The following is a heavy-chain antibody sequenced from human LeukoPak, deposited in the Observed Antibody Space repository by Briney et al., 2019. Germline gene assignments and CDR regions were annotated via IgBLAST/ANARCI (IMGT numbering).Heavy chain of an antibody. CDR2: IYYSGST. CDR1: GGSISSSGYY. Sequence: SETLSLTCTVSGGSISSSGYYWGWIRQPPGKGLEWIASIYYSGSTYSNPALKSRVTISVYTYKNHLSLKLSSLTAADTAVYYCARHVYSSSWYGWFDPWGQGTLVTVSS. J-gene: IGHJ5*02. D-gene: IGHD6-13*01. CDR3: ARHVYSSSWYGWFDP. V-gene: IGHV4-39*01.